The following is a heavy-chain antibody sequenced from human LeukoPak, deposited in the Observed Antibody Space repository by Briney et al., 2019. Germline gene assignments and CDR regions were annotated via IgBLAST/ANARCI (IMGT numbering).Heavy chain of an antibody. CDR3: AREMLSYGYDY. Sequence: SETLSLTCTVSGGSISSYYWSWIRQPPGKGLEWIGYIYYSGSTNYNPSLKSRVTISVDTSKNQFSLKLSSVTAADTAVYYCAREMLSYGYDYWGQGTLVTVSS. CDR1: GGSISSYY. CDR2: IYYSGST. D-gene: IGHD5-18*01. J-gene: IGHJ4*02. V-gene: IGHV4-59*12.